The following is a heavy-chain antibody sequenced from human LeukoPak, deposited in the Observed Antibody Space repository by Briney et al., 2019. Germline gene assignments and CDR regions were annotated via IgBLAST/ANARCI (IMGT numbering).Heavy chain of an antibody. Sequence: GRSLRLSCTASGFIFSTCAISWVRQAPGKGLEWVSAISGSGGTTYYADSVKGRFTISRDNSKNTLFLQMNSLRAEDTAVYYCAKDRSSSSWFDGYDFWGQGTMVTVSS. V-gene: IGHV3-23*01. D-gene: IGHD6-13*01. CDR3: AKDRSSSSWFDGYDF. J-gene: IGHJ3*01. CDR1: GFIFSTCA. CDR2: ISGSGGTT.